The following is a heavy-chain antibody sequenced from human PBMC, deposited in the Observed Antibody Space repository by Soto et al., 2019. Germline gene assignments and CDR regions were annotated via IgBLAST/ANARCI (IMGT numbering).Heavy chain of an antibody. D-gene: IGHD6-19*01. V-gene: IGHV1-8*01. CDR3: ARGLYSSGWYHYYGMGV. CDR2: MNPNSGNT. J-gene: IGHJ6*02. Sequence: ASVKVSCKASGYTFTSYDINWVRQATGQGLEWMGWMNPNSGNTGYAQKFQGRVTMTRNTSISTAYMELSSLRSEDTAVYYCARGLYSSGWYHYYGMGVWGQGTTFTVSS. CDR1: GYTFTSYD.